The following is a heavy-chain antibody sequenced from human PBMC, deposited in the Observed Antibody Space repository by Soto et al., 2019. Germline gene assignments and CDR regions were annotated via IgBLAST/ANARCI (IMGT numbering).Heavy chain of an antibody. CDR3: ARVYYYYDSSGYKRNYFDY. Sequence: QVQLQESGPGLVKPSQTLSLTCTVSGGSISSGGYYWSWIRQRPGKGLEWIGYIYYSGSTYYNPSLKSRVTISVDTSKNQFSLKLSSVTAADTAVYYCARVYYYYDSSGYKRNYFDYWGQGTLVTVSS. D-gene: IGHD3-22*01. J-gene: IGHJ4*02. CDR2: IYYSGST. CDR1: GGSISSGGYY. V-gene: IGHV4-31*03.